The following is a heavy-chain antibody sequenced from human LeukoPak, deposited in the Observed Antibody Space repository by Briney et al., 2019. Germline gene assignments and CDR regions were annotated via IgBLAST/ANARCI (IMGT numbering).Heavy chain of an antibody. CDR3: AVETGTAPFDY. CDR1: GYTFTGYY. J-gene: IGHJ4*02. D-gene: IGHD1-7*01. Sequence: ASVKVSCKASGYTFTGYYMHWVRQAPGQGLEWMGWINPNSGGTKYSQKFQGRVTITRDTSASTAYMELSSLRSEDTAVYYCAVETGTAPFDYWGQGTLVTVSS. CDR2: INPNSGGT. V-gene: IGHV1-2*02.